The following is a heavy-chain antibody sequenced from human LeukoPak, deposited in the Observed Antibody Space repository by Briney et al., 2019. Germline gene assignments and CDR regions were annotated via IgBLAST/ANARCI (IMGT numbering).Heavy chain of an antibody. CDR1: GFTFSSYD. J-gene: IGHJ2*01. CDR3: ARSHYYDSSGGWCFDL. Sequence: GGSLRLSCAASGFTFSSYDMHWVRQATGKGLEWVSAIGTAGDTYYPGSVKGRFTISRENAKNSLYLQMNSLSAGDTAVYYCARSHYYDSSGGWCFDLWGRGTLVTVSS. D-gene: IGHD3-22*01. CDR2: IGTAGDT. V-gene: IGHV3-13*01.